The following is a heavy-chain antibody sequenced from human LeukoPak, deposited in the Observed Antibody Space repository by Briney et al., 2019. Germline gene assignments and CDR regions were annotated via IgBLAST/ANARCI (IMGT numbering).Heavy chain of an antibody. CDR2: ISSSSSYI. J-gene: IGHJ4*02. CDR3: ATDPRIPPED. CDR1: GFTFSSYS. D-gene: IGHD2-2*02. Sequence: SGGSLRLSCAASGFTFSSYSMNWVRQAPGKGLEWVSSISSSSSYIYYADSVKGRFTISRDNAKNSLYLQMNSLRAEDTAVYYCATDPRIPPEDWGQGTLVTVSS. V-gene: IGHV3-21*01.